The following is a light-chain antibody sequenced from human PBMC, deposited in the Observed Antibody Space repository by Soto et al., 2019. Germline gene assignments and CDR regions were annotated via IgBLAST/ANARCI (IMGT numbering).Light chain of an antibody. CDR2: ENN. Sequence: NFMLTQPHSVSESPGKTVTISCTRISGSIASNDVQWYQQRPGSAPTTVIYENNQRPSGVPDRFSGSTDGSSNSASLTISGLHTEEEADYYCQSYDSSTVVFGGGTKLTVL. CDR3: QSYDSSTVV. CDR1: SGSIASND. J-gene: IGLJ2*01. V-gene: IGLV6-57*04.